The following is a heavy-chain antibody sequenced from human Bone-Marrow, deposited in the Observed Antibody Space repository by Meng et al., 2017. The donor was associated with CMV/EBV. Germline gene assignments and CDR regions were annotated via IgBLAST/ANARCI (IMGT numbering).Heavy chain of an antibody. CDR2: ISYDGSNK. CDR3: ARDHSSSWYFDY. J-gene: IGHJ4*02. Sequence: GESLKISCAASGFTFSSYAMHWVRQAPGKGLEWVAVISYDGSNKYYADSVKGRFTISRDNSKNTLYLQMNSLRAEDTAVYYCARDHSSSWYFDYWGQGTLVTVSS. V-gene: IGHV3-30*04. CDR1: GFTFSSYA. D-gene: IGHD6-13*01.